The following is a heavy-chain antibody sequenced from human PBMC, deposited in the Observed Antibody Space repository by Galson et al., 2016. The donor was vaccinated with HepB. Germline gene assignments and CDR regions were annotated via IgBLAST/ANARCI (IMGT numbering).Heavy chain of an antibody. CDR3: ARDRRRYIDWFVL. V-gene: IGHV3-30-3*01. CDR2: ISYDGSNK. CDR1: GFTFSSYA. J-gene: IGHJ4*02. D-gene: IGHD3-9*01. Sequence: SLRLSCAASGFTFSSYAMHWVRQAPGKGLEWVAVISYDGSNKYYADSVKGRFTISRDNSKNTLYLQMNSLRAEDTAVYYCARDRRRYIDWFVLWGQGTLVTVSS.